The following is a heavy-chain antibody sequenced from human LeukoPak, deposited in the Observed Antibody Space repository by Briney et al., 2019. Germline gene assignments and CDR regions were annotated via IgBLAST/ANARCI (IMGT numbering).Heavy chain of an antibody. CDR3: AKVGEMATWRYYFDY. CDR2: ISWNSGSI. V-gene: IGHV3-9*01. Sequence: GGSLRLSCAASGFTFDDYAMHWVRHGPGKGLEWVSGISWNSGSIGYADSVKGRFTISRDNAKNSLYLQMNSLRAEDTALYYCAKVGEMATWRYYFDYWGQGTLVTVSS. J-gene: IGHJ4*02. CDR1: GFTFDDYA. D-gene: IGHD5-24*01.